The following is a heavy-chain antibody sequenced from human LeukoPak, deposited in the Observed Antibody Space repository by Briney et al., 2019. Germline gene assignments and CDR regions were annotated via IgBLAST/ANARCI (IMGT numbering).Heavy chain of an antibody. J-gene: IGHJ4*02. CDR1: GFTFSNFA. Sequence: PGESLRLSCAASGFTFSNFAVSWVRQAPGKGLEWVSTISGSGYSTYYADSVKGRFTLSGDSSKNTLFLQMSSLRAEDTAVYYCAKCTTWNTHYPIDYWGQGTLVSVSS. V-gene: IGHV3-23*01. D-gene: IGHD4-17*01. CDR2: ISGSGYST. CDR3: AKCTTWNTHYPIDY.